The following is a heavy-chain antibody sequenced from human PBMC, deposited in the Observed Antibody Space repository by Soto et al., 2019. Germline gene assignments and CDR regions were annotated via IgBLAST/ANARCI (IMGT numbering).Heavy chain of an antibody. CDR1: GGSISSSSYY. CDR3: ARQGTDSGAYLNYFDH. D-gene: IGHD3-22*01. J-gene: IGHJ4*02. V-gene: IGHV4-39*01. CDR2: IYYSGST. Sequence: PCETLSLTCTVSGGSISSSSYYCGCIRQLPWKGLERIGSIYYSGSTYYNPSLKSRVTISVDTSKNQFSLKLSSVTAADTALYYCARQGTDSGAYLNYFDHWGQGTLVTASS.